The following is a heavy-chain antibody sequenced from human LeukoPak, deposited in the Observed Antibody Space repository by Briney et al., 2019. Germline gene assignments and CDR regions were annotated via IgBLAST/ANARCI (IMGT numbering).Heavy chain of an antibody. J-gene: IGHJ4*02. Sequence: PSETLSLTCTVSGGSISSSSYYWGWIRQPPGKGLEWIGSIKYSGSIYYNASLKSRLTISVDTSKNQFSLRLSSVTAADTAVYYCASSYELLRRPFDSWGQGTLVTVSS. V-gene: IGHV4-39*01. CDR2: IKYSGSI. CDR3: ASSYELLRRPFDS. CDR1: GGSISSSSYY. D-gene: IGHD2-2*01.